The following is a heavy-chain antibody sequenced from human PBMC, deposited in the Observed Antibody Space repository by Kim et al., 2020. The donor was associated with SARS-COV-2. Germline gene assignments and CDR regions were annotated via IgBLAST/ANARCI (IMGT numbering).Heavy chain of an antibody. CDR2: IWYDGSNK. CDR1: GFTFSNYG. Sequence: GGSLRLSCAASGFTFSNYGMHWVRQAPGKGLEWVAVIWYDGSNKYYADSVKGRFTISRDNSKNKLYLQMHSLRADDKAVDYCSEDGTEWLRVKNYYYGM. D-gene: IGHD5-12*01. J-gene: IGHJ6*01. V-gene: IGHV3-33*06. CDR3: SEDGTEWLRVKNYYYGM.